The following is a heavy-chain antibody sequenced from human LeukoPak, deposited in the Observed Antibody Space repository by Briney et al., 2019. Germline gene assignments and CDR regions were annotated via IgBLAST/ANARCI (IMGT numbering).Heavy chain of an antibody. V-gene: IGHV3-23*01. CDR3: AKVLRGVVVPYFDF. D-gene: IGHD3-10*01. CDR2: ISGSGDRT. J-gene: IGHJ4*02. CDR1: GFSFSSYG. Sequence: PGGSLRLSCAASGFSFSSYGMGWVRQAPGKGLEWVSAISGSGDRTYYADPVKGRFTVSRDTSKNTLFLQMNSLRAEGTAVYYCAKVLRGVVVPYFDFWGQGTLVTVSS.